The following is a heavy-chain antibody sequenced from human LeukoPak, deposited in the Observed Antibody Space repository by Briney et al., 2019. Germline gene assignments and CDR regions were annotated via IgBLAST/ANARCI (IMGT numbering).Heavy chain of an antibody. D-gene: IGHD1-26*01. CDR1: GGSISSSSYY. J-gene: IGHJ4*02. CDR3: GRHASDDLYSALDY. Sequence: PSETLSLTCSVSGGSISSSSYYWGWLRQPPGKGLEWIRSISYSGSTYYNSSLKSRVSISVDTSKNQFSLKLTSVTAADTAVFYCGRHASDDLYSALDYWGQGTLVTVSS. CDR2: ISYSGST. V-gene: IGHV4-39*01.